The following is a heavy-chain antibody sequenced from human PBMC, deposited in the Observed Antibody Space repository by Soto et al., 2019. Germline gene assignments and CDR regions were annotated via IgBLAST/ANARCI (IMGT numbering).Heavy chain of an antibody. Sequence: GGSLRLSCEASGFTFSSYSMNWVRQAPGKGLEWVSYIVSSGSAMFYADSVKGRFTIFRDNAKNSLHLQMNGLRAEDTAVYYCVRDHQYAFDIWGQGTMVTVSS. CDR2: IVSSGSAM. D-gene: IGHD2-2*01. CDR1: GFTFSSYS. J-gene: IGHJ3*02. CDR3: VRDHQYAFDI. V-gene: IGHV3-48*01.